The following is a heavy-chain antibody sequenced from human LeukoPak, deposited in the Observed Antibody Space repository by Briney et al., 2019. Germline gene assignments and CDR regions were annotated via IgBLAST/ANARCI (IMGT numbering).Heavy chain of an antibody. D-gene: IGHD2-21*02. J-gene: IGHJ3*02. CDR1: GGSISSGDYY. V-gene: IGHV4-30-4*01. CDR2: IYYSGST. CDR3: GRDKGVTASAFDI. Sequence: SETLSLTCTVSGGSISSGDYYWSWIRQPPGKGLEWIGYIYYSGSTYYNPSLKSRVTISVDTSKNQFSLKLSSVTAADTAVYYCGRDKGVTASAFDIWGQGTMVTVSS.